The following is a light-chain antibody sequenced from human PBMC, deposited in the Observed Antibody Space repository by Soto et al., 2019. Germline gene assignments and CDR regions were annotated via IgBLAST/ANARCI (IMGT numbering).Light chain of an antibody. J-gene: IGLJ2*01. CDR1: TTNIGVGYD. CDR3: QSFDSSRRVV. V-gene: IGLV1-40*01. CDR2: DNR. Sequence: QSVLTQPPSVSGAPGQRVTISCTGSTTNIGVGYDVHWYQQLPGAVPRVLIYDNRKRPSGVPDRFSGSKSGTSASLAITGLQAEDEADYYCQSFDSSRRVVFGGGTKLTVL.